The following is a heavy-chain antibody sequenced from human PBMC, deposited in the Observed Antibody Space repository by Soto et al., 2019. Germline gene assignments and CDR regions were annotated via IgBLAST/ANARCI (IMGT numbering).Heavy chain of an antibody. J-gene: IGHJ4*02. CDR3: ARGGMVIIPSATAFDY. CDR2: VYTNGAT. V-gene: IGHV4-4*07. Sequence: SETLSLTCTVSGDSFSGYYWSWIRQPAGKGLEWIGRVYTNGATNYNPSLKGRVTMSVATSKNQFSLKLSSMTAADTAVYYCARGGMVIIPSATAFDYWGQGTLVTVSS. D-gene: IGHD3-3*01. CDR1: GDSFSGYY.